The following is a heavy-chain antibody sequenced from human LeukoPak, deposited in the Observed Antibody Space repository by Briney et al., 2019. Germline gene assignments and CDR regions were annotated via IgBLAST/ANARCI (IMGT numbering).Heavy chain of an antibody. CDR3: ATRGFRFRVGEGPPFDP. CDR1: GFTFSSSA. Sequence: GGSLRPSCAASGFTFSSSAMSWVRQAPGKGLEWVSSISSSSSYIYYADSVKGRFTISRDNAKNTLYLQMNSLRTGDTAVYYCATRGFRFRVGEGPPFDPWGQGTLVTVSS. CDR2: ISSSSSYI. V-gene: IGHV3-21*01. J-gene: IGHJ5*02. D-gene: IGHD3-16*01.